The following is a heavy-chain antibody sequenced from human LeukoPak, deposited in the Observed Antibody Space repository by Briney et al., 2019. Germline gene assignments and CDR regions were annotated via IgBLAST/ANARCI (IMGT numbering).Heavy chain of an antibody. J-gene: IGHJ6*02. Sequence: GGSLRLSCAASGFTVSSNYMSWVRQAPGKGLEWVSVIYSGGSTHYADSVKGRFTISRDNSKNTLYLQMNSLRAEDTAVYYCARGSMVRGVPYYYYGMDVWGQGTTVTVSS. CDR3: ARGSMVRGVPYYYYGMDV. CDR1: GFTVSSNY. CDR2: IYSGGST. D-gene: IGHD3-10*01. V-gene: IGHV3-66*01.